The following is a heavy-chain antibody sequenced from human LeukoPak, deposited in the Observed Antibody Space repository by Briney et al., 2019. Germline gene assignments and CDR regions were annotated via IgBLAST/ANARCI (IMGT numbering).Heavy chain of an antibody. J-gene: IGHJ4*02. CDR3: TTGTRPYGDYRDY. CDR1: GFTFSNAW. CDR2: IKSKTDGGTT. V-gene: IGHV3-15*01. D-gene: IGHD4-17*01. Sequence: GGSLRLSCAASGFTFSNAWMSWVRQAPGKGLEWVGRIKSKTDGGTTDYAAPVKGRFTISRDDSKNTLYLQMNSQKTEDTAVYYCTTGTRPYGDYRDYWGQGTLVTVSS.